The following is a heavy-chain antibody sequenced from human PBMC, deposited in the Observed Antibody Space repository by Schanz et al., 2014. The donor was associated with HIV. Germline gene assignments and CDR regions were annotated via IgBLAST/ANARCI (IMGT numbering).Heavy chain of an antibody. CDR1: GFFLDDYA. CDR2: ISWNSGSI. Sequence: EVQLVESGGGLVQPGRSLRLSCATSGFFLDDYAMHWVRQAPGKGLEWVSGISWNSGSIGYAESVKGRFTISRDNAKNSLYLQMNSLRAEDTALYYCARGGTTDYFDHWGQGTLVTVSS. D-gene: IGHD4-17*01. CDR3: ARGGTTDYFDH. J-gene: IGHJ4*02. V-gene: IGHV3-9*01.